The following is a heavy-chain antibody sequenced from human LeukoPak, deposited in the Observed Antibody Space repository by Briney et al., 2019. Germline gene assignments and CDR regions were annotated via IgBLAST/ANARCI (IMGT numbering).Heavy chain of an antibody. V-gene: IGHV4-59*12. CDR1: GGSISSYY. J-gene: IGHJ2*01. Sequence: KPSETLSLTCTVSGGSISSYYWSWIRQPPGKGLEWIGYIYYSGSTNYNPSLKSRVTISVDTSKNQFSLKLSSVTAADTAVYYCARDTGGIAAAGTTWYFDLWGRGTLVTVSS. CDR3: ARDTGGIAAAGTTWYFDL. D-gene: IGHD6-13*01. CDR2: IYYSGST.